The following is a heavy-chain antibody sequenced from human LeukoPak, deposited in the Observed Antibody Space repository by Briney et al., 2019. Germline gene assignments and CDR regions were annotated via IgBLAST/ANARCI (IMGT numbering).Heavy chain of an antibody. D-gene: IGHD3-10*01. V-gene: IGHV3-23*01. CDR1: GFTFSSYD. J-gene: IGHJ4*02. CDR3: AKDRNYGHYDY. CDR2: ISGSGGST. Sequence: GGSLRLSCAASGFTFSSYDMSWVREAPGKGLEWVSAISGSGGSTYYADSVKGRFTISRDNSKNTLYLQMNSLRAEDTAVYYCAKDRNYGHYDYWGQGTLVTVSS.